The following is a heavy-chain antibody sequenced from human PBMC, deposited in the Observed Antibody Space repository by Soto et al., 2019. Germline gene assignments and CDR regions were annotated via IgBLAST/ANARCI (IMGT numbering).Heavy chain of an antibody. J-gene: IGHJ6*02. CDR1: GGSFSGYY. D-gene: IGHD5-12*01. Sequence: SETLSLTCAVYGGSFSGYYWSWIRQPPGKGLEWIGEINHSGSTNYNPSLKSRVTISVDTSKNQFSLKLSSVTAADTAVYYCARGRGFKRWLQPYGMDVWGQGTTVTSP. V-gene: IGHV4-34*01. CDR3: ARGRGFKRWLQPYGMDV. CDR2: INHSGST.